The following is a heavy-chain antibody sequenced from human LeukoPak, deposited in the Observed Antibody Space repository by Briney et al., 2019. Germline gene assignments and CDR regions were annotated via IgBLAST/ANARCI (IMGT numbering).Heavy chain of an antibody. V-gene: IGHV4-59*01. J-gene: IGHJ5*02. D-gene: IGHD3-10*01. Sequence: PSETLSLTCTVSGGSISNFFWSWIRQPPGKGLEWIGYISDSGSMEHNPSLKSRVTISVDTSKNQFSLKLSSVTAADTAIYYCARERSMVRGVSWFDPWGQGTLVTVSS. CDR3: ARERSMVRGVSWFDP. CDR1: GGSISNFF. CDR2: ISDSGSM.